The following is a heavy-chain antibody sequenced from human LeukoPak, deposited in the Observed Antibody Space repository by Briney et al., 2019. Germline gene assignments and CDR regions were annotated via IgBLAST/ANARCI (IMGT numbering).Heavy chain of an antibody. CDR2: IKEDGREI. V-gene: IGHV3-7*05. CDR1: GFTFSNYW. CDR3: ARGGVSSAYRFLDY. D-gene: IGHD3-22*01. J-gene: IGHJ4*02. Sequence: PGGSLRLSCAASGFTFSNYWMSWVRQAPGKGLEWVANIKEDGREIYYVDSVKGRFTISRDNAKNSLFLQMNSLRADDTAVYYCARGGVSSAYRFLDYWGQGTLVTVSS.